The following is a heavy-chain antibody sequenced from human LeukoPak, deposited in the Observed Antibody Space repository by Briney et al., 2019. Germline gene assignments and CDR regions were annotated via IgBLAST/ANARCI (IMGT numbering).Heavy chain of an antibody. CDR2: ISAYNGNT. D-gene: IGHD6-19*01. J-gene: IGHJ5*02. CDR3: ARGEQWLVLEGDWFDP. CDR1: GYTFTSYG. V-gene: IGHV1-18*01. Sequence: ASVKVSCKASGYTFTSYGISWVRQAPGQGLEWMGWISAYNGNTNYAQKLQGRVTMTTDTSTSTAYMELRSLRSDDTAVYYCARGEQWLVLEGDWFDPWGQGTLVTVSS.